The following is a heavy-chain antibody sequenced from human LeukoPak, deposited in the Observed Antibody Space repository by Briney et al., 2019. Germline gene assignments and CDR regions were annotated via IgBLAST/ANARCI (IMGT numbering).Heavy chain of an antibody. CDR2: IYSSGST. D-gene: IGHD3-22*01. J-gene: IGHJ4*02. CDR1: GGSISNYY. Sequence: SETLSLTCTVSGGSISNYYWSWIRQPAGKTLEWIGRIYSSGSTNYNPSLKSRVTMSLDTSKNQFSLKLSSVTAADTAVYYCARDHYDSRGYYYVGDYWGQGTLVTASS. CDR3: ARDHYDSRGYYYVGDY. V-gene: IGHV4-4*07.